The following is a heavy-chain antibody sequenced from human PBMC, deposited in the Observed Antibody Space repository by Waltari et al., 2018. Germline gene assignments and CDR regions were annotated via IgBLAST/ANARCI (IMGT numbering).Heavy chain of an antibody. D-gene: IGHD6-19*01. CDR3: ARESSLSETYYYKLDV. CDR1: GGTFGSYG. CDR2: FVPMFGTA. Sequence: QVQLVQSGAEVKKPGSSVKVSCKLSGGTFGSYGITWVRQAPGQGLDWMGGFVPMFGTAIYAQKIQRRVTMTADDSTTTAYMQLSSLRSEDTAIYYCARESSLSETYYYKLDVWGKGTTVTISS. V-gene: IGHV1-69*12. J-gene: IGHJ6*03.